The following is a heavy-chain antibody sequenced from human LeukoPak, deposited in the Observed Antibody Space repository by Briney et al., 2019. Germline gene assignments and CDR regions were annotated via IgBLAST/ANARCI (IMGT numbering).Heavy chain of an antibody. D-gene: IGHD3-10*01. Sequence: ASVKVSCKTSGYPFSAHFLNWVRQAPGQGLEWMGNIDTTTGNPRYAQDFTGRFVFSLDTSVSTAYLQITSLKADDTAAYYCVRGTPTPGMDYWGQGTQVTVSS. V-gene: IGHV7-4-1*02. CDR2: IDTTTGNP. CDR3: VRGTPTPGMDY. J-gene: IGHJ4*02. CDR1: GYPFSAHF.